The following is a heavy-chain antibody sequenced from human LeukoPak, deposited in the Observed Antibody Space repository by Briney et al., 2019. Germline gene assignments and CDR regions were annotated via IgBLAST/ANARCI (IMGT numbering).Heavy chain of an antibody. Sequence: GASVKVSCKASGYIFTDYYMYWVRQAPGQGLEWMGRINPNNGGTYYSQKFQGRVTMTRDTSITTAYMELSRLRSDDTAVYYCARAPAYCGGDCYFYWGQGTLVTVSS. J-gene: IGHJ4*02. CDR1: GYIFTDYY. V-gene: IGHV1-2*06. D-gene: IGHD2-21*02. CDR3: ARAPAYCGGDCYFY. CDR2: INPNNGGT.